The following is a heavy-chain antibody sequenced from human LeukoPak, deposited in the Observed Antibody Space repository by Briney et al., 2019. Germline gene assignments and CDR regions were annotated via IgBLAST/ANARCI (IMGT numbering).Heavy chain of an antibody. CDR3: ARNLVHLWNVFDF. J-gene: IGHJ3*01. CDR1: RFTFSNHY. V-gene: IGHV3-7*01. Sequence: GGSLKLSCVASRFTFSNHYMSWVRQAPGKGLEWVATIKPDGSETFYVDSVKGRFTVSRDNAKNSLYLQMSSLRAEDTAVYHCARNLVHLWNVFDFWGLGTKVTVSS. CDR2: IKPDGSET. D-gene: IGHD5-18*01.